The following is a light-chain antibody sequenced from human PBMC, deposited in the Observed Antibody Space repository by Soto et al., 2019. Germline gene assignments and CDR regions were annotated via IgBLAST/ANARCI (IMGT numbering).Light chain of an antibody. Sequence: QSVLTQPPSASGSPGQSVTISCTGTSSDVGGYNYVSWYQQHPGKVPKLTIYEVNKRPSGVPDRFSGSKSGNTASLTVSGLQAEDEADYYCSSYAGSNTDVVFGGGTKLAVL. J-gene: IGLJ2*01. CDR1: SSDVGGYNY. V-gene: IGLV2-8*01. CDR3: SSYAGSNTDVV. CDR2: EVN.